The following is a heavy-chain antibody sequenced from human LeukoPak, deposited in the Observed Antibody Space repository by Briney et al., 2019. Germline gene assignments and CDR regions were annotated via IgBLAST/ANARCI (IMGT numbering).Heavy chain of an antibody. J-gene: IGHJ4*02. CDR3: ARDQQLGF. Sequence: SETLSLTCTVSGASINSYYWNWIRQPAGKGLEWIGRSYISGSTDYNPSLKSRVTVSVDTSQNQFSLKLTSVTAADTAVYYCARDQQLGFWGQGTLVTVSS. D-gene: IGHD6-13*01. CDR1: GASINSYY. CDR2: SYISGST. V-gene: IGHV4-4*07.